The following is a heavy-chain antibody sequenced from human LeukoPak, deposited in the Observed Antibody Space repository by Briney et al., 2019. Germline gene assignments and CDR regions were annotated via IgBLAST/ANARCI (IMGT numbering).Heavy chain of an antibody. CDR1: GGSISSYY. CDR2: IYYSGST. J-gene: IGHJ4*02. Sequence: SETLSLTCTVSGGSISSYYWSWIRQPPGKGLEWIGYIYYSGSTNYNPSLKSRVTISVDTSKNQFSLKLSSVTAADTAVYYCARIHGSGSPWYPIDYRGQGTLVTVSS. CDR3: ARIHGSGSPWYPIDY. D-gene: IGHD3-10*01. V-gene: IGHV4-59*01.